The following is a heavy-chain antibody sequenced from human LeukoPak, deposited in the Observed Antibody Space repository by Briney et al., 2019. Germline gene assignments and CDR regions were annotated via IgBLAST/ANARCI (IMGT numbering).Heavy chain of an antibody. V-gene: IGHV4-34*01. CDR3: ARGIIAAAGPFDP. CDR2: INHSGST. CDR1: GGSFSGYY. J-gene: IGHJ5*02. D-gene: IGHD6-13*01. Sequence: SETLSLTCAVYGGSFSGYYWSWIRQPPGKGLEWIGEINHSGSTNYNPSLKSRVTISVDTSKSQFSLKLSSVTAADTAVYYCARGIIAAAGPFDPWGQGTLVAVSS.